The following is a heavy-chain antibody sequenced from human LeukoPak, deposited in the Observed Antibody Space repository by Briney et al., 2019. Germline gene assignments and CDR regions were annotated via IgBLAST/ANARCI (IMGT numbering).Heavy chain of an antibody. D-gene: IGHD3-10*01. J-gene: IGHJ4*02. Sequence: GGSLRLSCAASGFTFSNYGMHWVRQAPGKGLEWVALISYDGSNKYYADSVKGRFTISRDNSKNTLYLQMISLRAEDTAVYYCANYGSVSYFASWGQGTLVTVSS. V-gene: IGHV3-30*18. CDR1: GFTFSNYG. CDR2: ISYDGSNK. CDR3: ANYGSVSYFAS.